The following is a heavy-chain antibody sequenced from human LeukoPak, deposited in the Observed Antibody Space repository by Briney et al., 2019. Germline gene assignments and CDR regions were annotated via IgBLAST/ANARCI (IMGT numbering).Heavy chain of an antibody. V-gene: IGHV3-74*01. CDR3: ARAPSEIGGYYPEYFRH. D-gene: IGHD3-22*01. Sequence: RGSLRLSCAASGFTFSTYWMHWVRQAPGKGLVCVSRIKSDGSTNYADSVKGRFTISRDNAKNTVSLQMNSLRPEDTGVYYCARAPSEIGGYYPEYFRHWGQGTLVTVPS. J-gene: IGHJ1*01. CDR1: GFTFSTYW. CDR2: IKSDGST.